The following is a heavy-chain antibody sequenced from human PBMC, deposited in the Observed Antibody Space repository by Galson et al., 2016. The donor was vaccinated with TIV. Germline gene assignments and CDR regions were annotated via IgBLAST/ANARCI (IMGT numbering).Heavy chain of an antibody. Sequence: SVKVSCKASGGLVSNYAISWVRQAPGQGLEWMGGIIPIFGTTKYAQKFQGRVTITADESTRIVNMELSSLRSEDTAVYYCAKDLYIYGSYLDHWGQGTLVTVSS. CDR1: GGLVSNYA. J-gene: IGHJ4*02. CDR3: AKDLYIYGSYLDH. D-gene: IGHD5-18*01. V-gene: IGHV1-69*13. CDR2: IIPIFGTT.